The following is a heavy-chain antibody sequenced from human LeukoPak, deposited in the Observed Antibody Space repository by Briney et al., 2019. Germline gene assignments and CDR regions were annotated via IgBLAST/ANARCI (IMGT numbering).Heavy chain of an antibody. D-gene: IGHD3-9*01. CDR3: ASFFGILTGDY. CDR1: GGSISSSSYY. Sequence: SEALSLTCTVSGGSISSSSYYWGWIRQPPGKGLEWIGSIYYSGSTYYNPSLKSRVTISVDTSKNQFSLKLSSVTAADTAVYYCASFFGILTGDYWGQGTLVTVSS. CDR2: IYYSGST. V-gene: IGHV4-39*01. J-gene: IGHJ4*02.